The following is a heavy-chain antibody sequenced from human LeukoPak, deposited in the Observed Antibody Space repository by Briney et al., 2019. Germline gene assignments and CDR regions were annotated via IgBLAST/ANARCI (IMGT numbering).Heavy chain of an antibody. Sequence: SETLSLTCAVYGGSFSGYYWSWIRQPPGKGLEWIGEINHSGSTNYNPSLKSRVTISVDTAKTQFSLKLSSVTAADTAVYYCARSNHRYYYGMDVWGQGTTVTVSS. V-gene: IGHV4-34*01. D-gene: IGHD1-14*01. CDR3: ARSNHRYYYGMDV. CDR1: GGSFSGYY. J-gene: IGHJ6*02. CDR2: INHSGST.